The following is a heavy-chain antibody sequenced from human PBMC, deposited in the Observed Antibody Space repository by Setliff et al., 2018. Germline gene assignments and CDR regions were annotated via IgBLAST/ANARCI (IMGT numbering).Heavy chain of an antibody. D-gene: IGHD3-22*01. CDR3: ARSGLSGYYPSDY. Sequence: GGSLRLSCAASGFTFSSYAMYWVRQAPGMGLEFVSALSSDGSRAYYADSVKDRFFISRDNSKNTLFLQMGSLRGEDKAVYYCARSGLSGYYPSDYWGQGTLVTVSS. CDR1: GFTFSSYA. CDR2: LSSDGSRA. J-gene: IGHJ4*02. V-gene: IGHV3-64*02.